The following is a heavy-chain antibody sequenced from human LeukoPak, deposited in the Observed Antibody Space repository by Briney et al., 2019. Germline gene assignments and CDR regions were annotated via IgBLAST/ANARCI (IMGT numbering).Heavy chain of an antibody. CDR3: TRYDSSGPPM. V-gene: IGHV3-73*01. D-gene: IGHD3-22*01. Sequence: GGSLRLSCAASGFTFSVSAMHWVRQASGEGLEWVGHIRSKANSYATGYAASVKGRFTISRDDSKNTAYLQMNSLKTEDTAVYYCTRYDSSGPPMWGQGTMVTVSS. CDR2: IRSKANSYAT. J-gene: IGHJ3*02. CDR1: GFTFSVSA.